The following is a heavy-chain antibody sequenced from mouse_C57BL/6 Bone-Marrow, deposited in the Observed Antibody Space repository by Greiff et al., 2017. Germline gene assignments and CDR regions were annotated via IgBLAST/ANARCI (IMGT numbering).Heavy chain of an antibody. CDR2: ISGGGGNT. CDR3: SRQVTTVLATKYFDV. J-gene: IGHJ1*03. V-gene: IGHV5-9*01. Sequence: EVQGVESGGGLVKPGGSLKLSCAASGFTFTSYTMSWVRQTPEKRLQWVAAISGGGGNTYYPDSVKGRFTITGENDKTILYLQMSSLRSEDTALYYCSRQVTTVLATKYFDVGGTGTTVTVSS. D-gene: IGHD1-1*01. CDR1: GFTFTSYT.